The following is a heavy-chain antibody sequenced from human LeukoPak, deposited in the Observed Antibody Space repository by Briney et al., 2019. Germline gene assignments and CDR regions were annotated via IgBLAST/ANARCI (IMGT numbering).Heavy chain of an antibody. CDR2: INPSGGST. CDR3: ARGGDVDTAMVYGFDY. V-gene: IGHV1-46*01. J-gene: IGHJ4*02. CDR1: GYTFTSYD. Sequence: ASVKVSCKASGYTFTSYDMHWGRQAPGQGREWMGIINPSGGSTSYAQKFQGRVTITRDTSTSTVYMELSSLRSEDTAVYYCARGGDVDTAMVYGFDYWGQGTLVTVSS. D-gene: IGHD5-18*01.